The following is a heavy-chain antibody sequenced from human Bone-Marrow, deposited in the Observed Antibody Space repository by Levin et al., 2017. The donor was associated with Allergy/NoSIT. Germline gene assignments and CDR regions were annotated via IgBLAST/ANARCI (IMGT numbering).Heavy chain of an antibody. D-gene: IGHD4-17*01. CDR1: GLTFSKST. CDR3: ARESIQPDYADSTGSYYFGLDV. Sequence: LSLTCAASGLTFSKSTMHWVRQAPGKGLEWVAVISFDGNNEYYADSMEGRFTISRDNSMNTLYLEMTSLRAEDTAVYYCARESIQPDYADSTGSYYFGLDVWGQGTTVTVSS. J-gene: IGHJ6*02. V-gene: IGHV3-30-3*01. CDR2: ISFDGNNE.